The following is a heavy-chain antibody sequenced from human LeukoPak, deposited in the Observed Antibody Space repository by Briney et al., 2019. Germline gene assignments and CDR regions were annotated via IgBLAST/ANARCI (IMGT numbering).Heavy chain of an antibody. D-gene: IGHD5-18*01. Sequence: SETLSRPGTVAGGSINSSSYYWGWIRQSPGKGLEWIGTIYYSGNAHYNLSLKSRVTISVDTSKNQFSLKLSSVTAADTAVYYCARRNPGGYSYGYFDYWGQGTLVSVSS. CDR3: ARRNPGGYSYGYFDY. J-gene: IGHJ4*02. CDR1: GGSINSSSYY. V-gene: IGHV4-39*01. CDR2: IYYSGNA.